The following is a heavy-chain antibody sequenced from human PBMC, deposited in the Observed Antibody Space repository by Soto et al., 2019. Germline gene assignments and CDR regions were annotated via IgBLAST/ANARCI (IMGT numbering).Heavy chain of an antibody. CDR3: TTKMYSSSWYGGGYYYGMYV. CDR2: IKSKIDGGTI. D-gene: IGHD6-13*01. CDR1: GFTFSNAW. J-gene: IGHJ6*02. Sequence: EVQLVESGGGLVKPGGSLRLSCAASGFTFSNAWMSWVRQAPGKGLEWVGRIKSKIDGGTIDYAAPGKGRFSISRDDSKNTLYLQMNSLKSEDTAVYYCTTKMYSSSWYGGGYYYGMYVWGQGTTVTVYS. V-gene: IGHV3-15*01.